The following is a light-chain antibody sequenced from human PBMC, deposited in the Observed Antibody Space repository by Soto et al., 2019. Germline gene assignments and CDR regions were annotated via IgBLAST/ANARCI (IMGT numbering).Light chain of an antibody. Sequence: EIVLTQCPATLSLSPGERATLSCRASQSVTSYLAWYQHKPGQAPRLLIYDASNRATGIPARVSGSGSGTDFTLTISSLEPEDSAVYYCQQRSNWPLTFGGGTRWIS. CDR1: QSVTSY. J-gene: IGKJ4*01. V-gene: IGKV3-11*01. CDR3: QQRSNWPLT. CDR2: DAS.